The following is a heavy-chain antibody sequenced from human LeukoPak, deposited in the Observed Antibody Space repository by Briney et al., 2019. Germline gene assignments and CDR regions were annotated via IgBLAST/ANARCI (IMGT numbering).Heavy chain of an antibody. CDR2: ISSSSSTI. V-gene: IGHV3-48*02. Sequence: PGGSPRLSCAASGFTFSSYSMNWVRQAPGKGLEWVSYISSSSSTIYYADSVKGRFTISRDNAKNSLYLQMNSLRDEDTAVYYCARDRFYDILTGHFAYFDYWGQGTLVTVSS. CDR3: ARDRFYDILTGHFAYFDY. CDR1: GFTFSSYS. J-gene: IGHJ4*02. D-gene: IGHD3-9*01.